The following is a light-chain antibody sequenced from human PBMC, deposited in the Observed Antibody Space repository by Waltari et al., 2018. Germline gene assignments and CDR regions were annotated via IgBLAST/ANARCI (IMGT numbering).Light chain of an antibody. CDR2: KAS. CDR3: QQYNSYSPLT. V-gene: IGKV1-5*03. J-gene: IGKJ4*01. CDR1: QSISSW. Sequence: DIQMTQSPSTLSASVGDRVTITCRASQSISSWLAWYQQKSGKAPKLLICKASSLDSGVPSRFSGSGTGTEFDLTISSLQPDDFATDYCQQYNSYSPLTIGGGTKVEIK.